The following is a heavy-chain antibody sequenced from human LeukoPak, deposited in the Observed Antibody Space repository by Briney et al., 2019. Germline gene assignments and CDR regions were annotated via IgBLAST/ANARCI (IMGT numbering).Heavy chain of an antibody. D-gene: IGHD4-17*01. CDR2: ISVHNGNT. Sequence: ASVKVSCKASGYTFSSYGITWVRQAPGQGLEWIGWISVHNGNTDYAQELQRRLTMTTDTSTSTAYMEVRSLRSGDPAVYYFATRKSTVTTEFDNWGQGTLVIVSS. V-gene: IGHV1-18*01. CDR3: ATRKSTVTTEFDN. J-gene: IGHJ4*02. CDR1: GYTFSSYG.